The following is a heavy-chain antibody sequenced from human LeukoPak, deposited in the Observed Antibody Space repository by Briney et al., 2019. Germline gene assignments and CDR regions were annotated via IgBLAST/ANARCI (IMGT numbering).Heavy chain of an antibody. CDR2: INSDGSST. J-gene: IGHJ5*02. Sequence: GGSLRLSCAASGFTFSSYWMHWVRQAPGKGLVWVSRINSDGSSTSYADSVKGRFTISRDNAKNTLYLQMNSLRVEDTAVYYCARARYCSSTSCYRVSWFDPWGQGTLVTVSS. CDR1: GFTFSSYW. V-gene: IGHV3-74*01. D-gene: IGHD2-2*01. CDR3: ARARYCSSTSCYRVSWFDP.